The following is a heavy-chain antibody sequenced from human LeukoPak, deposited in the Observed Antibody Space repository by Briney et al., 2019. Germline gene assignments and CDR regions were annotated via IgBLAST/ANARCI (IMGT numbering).Heavy chain of an antibody. V-gene: IGHV3-11*01. CDR1: GFDLSDYY. CDR3: ARRRDYFDY. CDR2: IRSSGGNI. J-gene: IGHJ4*02. Sequence: GGFLRISCVVSGFDLSDYYMSWIRQAPGEGLEWIAYIRSSGGNIYFADSVKGRFTITRDKARGSLYLQMNSLRADDTAIYYCARRRDYFDYWGQRTLVTVSS.